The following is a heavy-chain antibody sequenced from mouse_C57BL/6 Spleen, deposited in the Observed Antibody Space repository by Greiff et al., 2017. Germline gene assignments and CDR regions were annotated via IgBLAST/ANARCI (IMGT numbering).Heavy chain of an antibody. J-gene: IGHJ1*03. D-gene: IGHD1-1*01. CDR2: IDPNSGGT. CDR3: AREHCHGSSYGRYFDV. V-gene: IGHV1-72*01. CDR1: GYTFTSYW. Sequence: VQLQQPGAELVKPGASVKLSCKASGYTFTSYWMHWVKQRPGRGLEWIGRIDPNSGGTQYNEKFKSKATLTVDKPSSTAYMQLSSLTSEDSAVYYCAREHCHGSSYGRYFDVWGTGTTVTVSA.